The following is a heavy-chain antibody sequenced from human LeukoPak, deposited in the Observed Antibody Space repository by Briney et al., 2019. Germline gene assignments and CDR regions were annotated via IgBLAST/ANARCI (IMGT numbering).Heavy chain of an antibody. D-gene: IGHD3-16*01. CDR2: ISSSSSTI. V-gene: IGHV3-48*04. Sequence: PGGSLRLSCAASGFTFSSYSMNWVRQAPGKGLEWVSYISSSSSTIYYADSVKGRFTISRDNAKKTLYLQMNSLRVEDTAVYYCARASFRGFDYWGQGTLVTVSS. J-gene: IGHJ4*02. CDR3: ARASFRGFDY. CDR1: GFTFSSYS.